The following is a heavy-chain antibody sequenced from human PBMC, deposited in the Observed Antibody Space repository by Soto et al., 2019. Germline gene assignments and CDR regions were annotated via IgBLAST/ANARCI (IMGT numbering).Heavy chain of an antibody. CDR1: GFTFSNYA. CDR3: ATGDSGRATPFDY. V-gene: IGHV3-23*01. CDR2: LSSSGFST. Sequence: EVQLLESGGGLVLPGGSLRLSCAASGFTFSNYAMNWVRQAPGKGLEWVSALSSSGFSTYYGDSVKGRFTISRDNSKNTLFLQMNTLRAEDTAVYYCATGDSGRATPFDYCGQGSLVTVSS. J-gene: IGHJ4*02. D-gene: IGHD3-10*01.